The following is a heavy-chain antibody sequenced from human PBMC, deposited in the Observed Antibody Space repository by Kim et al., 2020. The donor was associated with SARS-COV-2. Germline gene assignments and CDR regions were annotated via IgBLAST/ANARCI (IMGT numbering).Heavy chain of an antibody. Sequence: YAQKFQGGVTMTRDTSTSTVYMGLSSLRSEDTAVYYCAGGGYDRALFDYWGQGTLVTVSS. D-gene: IGHD5-12*01. V-gene: IGHV1-46*01. CDR3: AGGGYDRALFDY. J-gene: IGHJ4*02.